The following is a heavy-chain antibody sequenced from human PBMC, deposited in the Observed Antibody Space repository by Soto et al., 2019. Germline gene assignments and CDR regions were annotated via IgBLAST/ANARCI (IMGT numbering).Heavy chain of an antibody. CDR3: ARAERDYGGNSGAFDI. J-gene: IGHJ3*02. CDR2: IYHSGST. V-gene: IGHV4-30-2*01. D-gene: IGHD4-17*01. Sequence: QLQLQESGSGLVKPSQTLSLTCAVSGGSISSGGYSWSWIRQPPGQGLEWIGYIYHSGSTYYNPSLKSRVTISVDRYKNQFSLKLSSVTAADTAVYYCARAERDYGGNSGAFDIWGQGTMVTVSS. CDR1: GGSISSGGYS.